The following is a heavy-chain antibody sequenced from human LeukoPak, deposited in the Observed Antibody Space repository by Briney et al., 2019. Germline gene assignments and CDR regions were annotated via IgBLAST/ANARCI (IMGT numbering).Heavy chain of an antibody. Sequence: SETLSLSCAVSGGSISSYYWRWIRQPAGKGLEWIARIYGSGSTNYNPSLKSRVTMPSDASNKQSSRNRRSVPAADTAVYYCARVGYSYANGMDVWGQGTTVTVSS. J-gene: IGHJ6*02. CDR2: IYGSGST. CDR1: GGSISSYY. V-gene: IGHV4-59*10. D-gene: IGHD5-18*01. CDR3: ARVGYSYANGMDV.